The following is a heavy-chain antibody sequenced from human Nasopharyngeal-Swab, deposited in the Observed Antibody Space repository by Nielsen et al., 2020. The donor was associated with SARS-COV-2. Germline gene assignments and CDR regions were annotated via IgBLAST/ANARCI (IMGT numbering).Heavy chain of an antibody. CDR3: ATVPAATPYAFDI. J-gene: IGHJ3*02. CDR1: GYTFTELS. D-gene: IGHD2-2*01. V-gene: IGHV1-24*01. CDR2: FNPEDGET. Sequence: ASVKVSCKVSGYTFTELSMHWVRQAPGKGLEWMGGFNPEDGETIYAQKFQGRVTMTEDTSTDTAYMELSSLRSEDTAVYDCATVPAATPYAFDIWGQGTMVTVSS.